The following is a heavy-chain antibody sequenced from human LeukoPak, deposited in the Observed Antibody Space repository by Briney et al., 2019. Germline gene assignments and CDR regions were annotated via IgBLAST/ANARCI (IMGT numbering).Heavy chain of an antibody. CDR3: ARRSTLRSPFDY. V-gene: IGHV5-51*01. J-gene: IGHJ4*02. CDR1: GYRFISYW. Sequence: GESLQISCKGSGYRFISYWIGWVRQVPGKGLEWMGIIYPGDSDTRYSPSFQGQVTISADKSITTAYLQWSSLKASDTAMYYCARRSTLRSPFDYWGQGTLVTVSS. CDR2: IYPGDSDT. D-gene: IGHD5-12*01.